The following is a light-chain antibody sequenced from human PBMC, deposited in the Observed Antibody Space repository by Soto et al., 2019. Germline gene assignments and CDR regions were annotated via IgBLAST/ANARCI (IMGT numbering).Light chain of an antibody. Sequence: VLKMSAGVLSLSTGERATLSCRASESVNIMYLGWYQQKPGQAPRLLIYGASTRATGIPARFSGSGSGTSFTLTISSLQPEDFATYYCQHRMNWPLTFGQGRRLAI. CDR2: GAS. J-gene: IGKJ5*01. CDR3: QHRMNWPLT. CDR1: ESVNIMY. V-gene: IGKV3D-20*02.